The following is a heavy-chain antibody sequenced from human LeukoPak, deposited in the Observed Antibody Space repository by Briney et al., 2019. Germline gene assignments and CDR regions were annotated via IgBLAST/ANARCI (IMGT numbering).Heavy chain of an antibody. CDR2: ISWDSGRR. D-gene: IGHD3-22*01. J-gene: IGHJ3*01. CDR3: VKEGVIRYHDNPTTGRVAFDV. CDR1: GFRFHDSA. V-gene: IGHV3-9*01. Sequence: PGGSLRLSCAASGFRFHDSAMHWVRQFPGKGLEWVSGISWDSGRRGYANSVKGRFTISRDNARNSLYLQVNSLRAEDTALYYCVKEGVIRYHDNPTTGRVAFDVWGRGTMVTVSS.